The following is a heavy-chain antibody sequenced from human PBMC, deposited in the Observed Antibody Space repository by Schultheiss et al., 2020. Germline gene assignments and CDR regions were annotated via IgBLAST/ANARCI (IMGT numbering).Heavy chain of an antibody. D-gene: IGHD3-10*01. CDR1: GFTFSSYA. V-gene: IGHV3-23*01. Sequence: GGSLRLSCAASGFTFSSYAMSWVRQAPGKGLEWVSAISGSGGSTYYADSVKGRFTISRDNSKNTLYLQMNSLRAEDTAVYYCAKDLANYYGSGSYYRDYYYYGMDVWGQGTTVTVSS. J-gene: IGHJ6*02. CDR3: AKDLANYYGSGSYYRDYYYYGMDV. CDR2: ISGSGGST.